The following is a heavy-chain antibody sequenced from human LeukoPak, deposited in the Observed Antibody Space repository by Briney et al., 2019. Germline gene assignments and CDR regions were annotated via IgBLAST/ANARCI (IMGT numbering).Heavy chain of an antibody. D-gene: IGHD3-3*01. V-gene: IGHV3-23*01. Sequence: GGSLRLSCAASGFTFSSYAMSWVRQAPGKGLEWVSAISGSGGSTYYADSVKGRFTISRDNSKNTLYLQMNSLRDEDTAVYYCAKDPPPHVLFFGVVTPDDAFDIWGQGTMVTVSS. CDR3: AKDPPPHVLFFGVVTPDDAFDI. CDR1: GFTFSSYA. CDR2: ISGSGGST. J-gene: IGHJ3*02.